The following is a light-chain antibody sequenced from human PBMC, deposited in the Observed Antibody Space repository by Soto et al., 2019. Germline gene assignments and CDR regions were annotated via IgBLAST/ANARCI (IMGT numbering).Light chain of an antibody. CDR1: RDDIGAYDY. Sequence: HSVLTQPASVSGSPGQSITISCAGTRDDIGAYDYVSWYQQHPGNAPKLLVYEVTNRPSGVSDRFSGSKSGNTASLTISGLQAEDEAGYYCNSYTNSSAVVFGGGTKVTVL. J-gene: IGLJ2*01. V-gene: IGLV2-14*01. CDR2: EVT. CDR3: NSYTNSSAVV.